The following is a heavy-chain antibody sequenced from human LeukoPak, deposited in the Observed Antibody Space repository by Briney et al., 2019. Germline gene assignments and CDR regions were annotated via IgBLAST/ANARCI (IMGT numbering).Heavy chain of an antibody. CDR3: ARDSEYDSRGYYWFDP. CDR1: LGTFSSYA. CDR2: IIPIFGIA. J-gene: IGHJ5*02. D-gene: IGHD3-22*01. V-gene: IGHV1-69*04. Sequence: SVKGSCKTSLGTFSSYAISWVRQAPGHGLEWMGRIIPIFGIANYAQKFQGRVTITADKSTSTAYMELSSLRSEDTAVYYCARDSEYDSRGYYWFDPWGQGTLVTVSS.